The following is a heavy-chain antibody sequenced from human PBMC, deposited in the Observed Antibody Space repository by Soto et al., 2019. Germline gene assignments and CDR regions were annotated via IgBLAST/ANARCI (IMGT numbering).Heavy chain of an antibody. D-gene: IGHD6-19*01. CDR1: GYTFTSYT. V-gene: IGHV1-3*01. CDR2: INAGNGNT. CDR3: ARDRRSGWLNFDY. J-gene: IGHJ4*02. Sequence: ASVKVSCKASGYTFTSYTMHWVRQAPGQRLEWMGWINAGNGNTEYSQKFQGRVTITRDTSASTAYMELSSLRSEDTAVYYCARDRRSGWLNFDYWGQGTLVTVSS.